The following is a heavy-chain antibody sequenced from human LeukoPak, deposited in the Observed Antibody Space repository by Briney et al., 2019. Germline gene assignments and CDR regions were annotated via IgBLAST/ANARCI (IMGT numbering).Heavy chain of an antibody. J-gene: IGHJ4*02. D-gene: IGHD3-3*01. CDR3: AKGPGNFWSGYPPYYFDY. CDR2: ISYDGSNK. V-gene: IGHV3-30*18. Sequence: GGSLRLSCAASGFTFSSYGMHWVRQAPGKGLEWVAVISYDGSNKYYADSVKGRFTISRDNSKNTLYLQMNSLRAEDTAVYYCAKGPGNFWSGYPPYYFDYWGQGTLVTVSS. CDR1: GFTFSSYG.